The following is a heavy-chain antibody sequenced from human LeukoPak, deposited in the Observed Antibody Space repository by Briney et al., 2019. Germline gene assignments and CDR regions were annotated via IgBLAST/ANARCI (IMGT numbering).Heavy chain of an antibody. V-gene: IGHV1-2*02. CDR2: INPNSGGT. D-gene: IGHD3-22*01. CDR3: ARDALYDSSGYGLTGDFDY. CDR1: GYTFTGYY. Sequence: GASVKVSCKASGYTFTGYYMHWVRQAPGQGLEWMGWINPNSGGTNYAQKFQGRVTMTRDTSISTAYMKLSRLRSDDTAVYYCARDALYDSSGYGLTGDFDYWGQGTLVAVSS. J-gene: IGHJ4*02.